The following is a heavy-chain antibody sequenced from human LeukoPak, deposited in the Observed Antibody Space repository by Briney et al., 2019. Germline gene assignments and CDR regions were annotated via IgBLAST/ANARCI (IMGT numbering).Heavy chain of an antibody. V-gene: IGHV4-59*01. CDR2: IYYSGST. CDR1: GGSFSSYY. CDR3: ARGVGATNTYNWFDP. Sequence: PSETLSLTCAVYGGSFSSYYWSWIRQPPGKGLEWIGYIYYSGSTNYNPSLKSRVAISVDTSKNQFSLKLSSVTAADTAVYYCARGVGATNTYNWFDPWGQGTLVTVSS. J-gene: IGHJ5*02. D-gene: IGHD1-26*01.